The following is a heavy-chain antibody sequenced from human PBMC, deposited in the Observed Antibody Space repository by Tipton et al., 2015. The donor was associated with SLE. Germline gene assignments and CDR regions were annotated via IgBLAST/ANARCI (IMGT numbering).Heavy chain of an antibody. Sequence: TLSLTCTVSGGPISSHYWSWIRQPPGKGLEWIWYIYYRGSTNYNTSLTSRVTMSVDTSKNQFSLKLSSVTAADTAVYYCARPVEKTTTPFDSWGQGTLVTVSS. CDR3: ARPVEKTTTPFDS. V-gene: IGHV4-59*11. D-gene: IGHD5-24*01. CDR1: GGPISSHY. CDR2: IYYRGST. J-gene: IGHJ4*02.